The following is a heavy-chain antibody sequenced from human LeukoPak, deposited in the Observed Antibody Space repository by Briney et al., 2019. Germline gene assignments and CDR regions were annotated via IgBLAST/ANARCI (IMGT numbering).Heavy chain of an antibody. CDR2: IRYDGSNK. D-gene: IGHD5-24*01. CDR3: ARQLSHRDGYNY. J-gene: IGHJ4*02. V-gene: IGHV3-30*02. CDR1: GFTFSSYG. Sequence: GGSLRLSCAASGFTFSSYGMHWVRQAPGKGLEWVAFIRYDGSNKYYADSVKGRFTISRDNSKNTLYLQMNSLRAEDTAEYYCARQLSHRDGYNYWGQGTLVTVSS.